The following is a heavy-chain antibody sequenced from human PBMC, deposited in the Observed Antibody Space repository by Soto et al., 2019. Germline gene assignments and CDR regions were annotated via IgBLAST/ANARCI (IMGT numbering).Heavy chain of an antibody. CDR1: GFTFSSYA. D-gene: IGHD1-7*01. V-gene: IGHV3-23*01. CDR3: AKGNSWSPALVLDI. J-gene: IGHJ3*02. Sequence: EVQLLESGGGLVQPGGSLRLSCAASGFTFSSYAMNWVRQAPGKGLEWVSAISGSGGSTYYADSVKGRFTISRDSSKNTLYLQMNILRAEDTVVYYCAKGNSWSPALVLDIWVQGTMVTVSS. CDR2: ISGSGGST.